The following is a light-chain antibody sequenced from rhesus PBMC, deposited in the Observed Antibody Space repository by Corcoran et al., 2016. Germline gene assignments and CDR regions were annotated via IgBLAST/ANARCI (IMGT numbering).Light chain of an antibody. CDR3: LQHKSYPLT. V-gene: IGKV1-28*02. CDR2: AAA. Sequence: DIQMTQSPSCLSASVGDTVTISCRASQSISSYLNWFQQKPGKAPKLLIYAAASLESGGPSRFSGCGSGTDFTLTISSLQPEDFAVYYCLQHKSYPLTFGGGTKVELK. J-gene: IGKJ4*01. CDR1: QSISSY.